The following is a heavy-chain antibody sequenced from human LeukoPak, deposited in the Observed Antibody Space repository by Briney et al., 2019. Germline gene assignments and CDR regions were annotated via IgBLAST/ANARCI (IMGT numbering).Heavy chain of an antibody. CDR3: ARRGYDSSGYYYVDTVYYFDY. D-gene: IGHD3-22*01. V-gene: IGHV4-39*01. CDR2: IYYSGST. CDR1: GASVSGSPYY. J-gene: IGHJ4*02. Sequence: SETLSLTCTVSGASVSGSPYYWGWIRQPPGKGLEWIGSIYYSGSTYYNPSLKSRVTISVDTSKNQFSLKLSSVTAADTAVYYCARRGYDSSGYYYVDTVYYFDYWGQGTLVTVSS.